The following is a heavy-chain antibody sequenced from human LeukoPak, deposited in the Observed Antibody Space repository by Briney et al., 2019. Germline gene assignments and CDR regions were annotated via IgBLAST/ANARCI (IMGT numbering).Heavy chain of an antibody. CDR1: GFTFDDYA. CDR2: INWNGRIT. CDR3: ARGSVQLWLRDTYYYMDV. D-gene: IGHD5-18*01. J-gene: IGHJ6*03. V-gene: IGHV3-20*04. Sequence: GGSLRLSCAASGFTFDDYAMNWVRQVPGRGLEWVSGINWNGRITEYADSVKDRFTISRQNTKNSLYLFMNNLGGEDTALYFCARGSVQLWLRDTYYYMDVWGKGTTVTVSS.